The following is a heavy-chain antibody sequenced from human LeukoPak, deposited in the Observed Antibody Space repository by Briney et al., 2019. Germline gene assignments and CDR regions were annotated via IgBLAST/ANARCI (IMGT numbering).Heavy chain of an antibody. Sequence: SETLSLSCAVPGVSITSSTYCCGWIRQPPGKGLEWIGTIYYSGSTYYNPSLKSRVTISVDTSKNQFSLKLSSVTAADTAIFYCASSSTYEYYFDVWGQGTMVTVSS. D-gene: IGHD5-12*01. V-gene: IGHV4-39*01. CDR2: IYYSGST. J-gene: IGHJ3*01. CDR3: ASSSTYEYYFDV. CDR1: GVSITSSTYC.